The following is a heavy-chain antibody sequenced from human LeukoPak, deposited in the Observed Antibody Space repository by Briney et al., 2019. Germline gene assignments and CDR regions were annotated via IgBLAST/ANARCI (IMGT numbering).Heavy chain of an antibody. Sequence: SETLSLTCTVSGYSITTNYYWAWIRQSPGTGLEWIGSVYHNGETYYNPSLKSRVIISVDTTKNEFSLRLTSVTAADTAVYYCVTPRSWELSDMAVWGKGTTVIVSS. CDR2: VYHNGET. D-gene: IGHD1-26*01. V-gene: IGHV4-38-2*02. CDR1: GYSITTNYY. CDR3: VTPRSWELSDMAV. J-gene: IGHJ6*03.